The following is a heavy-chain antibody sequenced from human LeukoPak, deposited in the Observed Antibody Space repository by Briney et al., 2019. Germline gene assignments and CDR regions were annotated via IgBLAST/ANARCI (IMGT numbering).Heavy chain of an antibody. D-gene: IGHD3-22*01. Sequence: PGGSLRLSCAASGFTFSSYGMHWVRQAPGKGLEWVAVISYDGSNKYYADSVKGRFTISRDNSKNTLYLQMNSLRAEDTAVYYCAKWNSGSHYYDYFDYWGQGTLVTVSS. CDR3: AKWNSGSHYYDYFDY. J-gene: IGHJ4*02. V-gene: IGHV3-30*18. CDR2: ISYDGSNK. CDR1: GFTFSSYG.